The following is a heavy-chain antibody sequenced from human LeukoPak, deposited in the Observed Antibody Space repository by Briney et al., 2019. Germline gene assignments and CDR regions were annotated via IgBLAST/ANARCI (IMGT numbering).Heavy chain of an antibody. Sequence: ASVKVSCKASGYTFTSYGISWVRQAPGQGLEWMGWISAYNGNTNYAQKLQGRVTMTTDTSTSTAYMELRSLRSDDTAVYYCARDRDMVRGAYMRSYWGQGTLVTVSS. D-gene: IGHD3-10*01. J-gene: IGHJ4*02. CDR3: ARDRDMVRGAYMRSY. CDR1: GYTFTSYG. V-gene: IGHV1-18*01. CDR2: ISAYNGNT.